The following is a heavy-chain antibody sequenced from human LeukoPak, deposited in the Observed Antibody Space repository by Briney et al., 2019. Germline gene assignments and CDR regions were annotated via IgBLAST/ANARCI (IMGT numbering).Heavy chain of an antibody. Sequence: SETRSLTCAVSGYSISSGYYWGWIRQPPGKELEWIGSIYHSGSTYYNPSLKSRVTISVDTSKNQFSLKLSSVTAADTAVYYCASGTLDAFDIWGQGTMVTVSS. D-gene: IGHD3-10*01. CDR1: GYSISSGYY. V-gene: IGHV4-38-2*01. J-gene: IGHJ3*02. CDR3: ASGTLDAFDI. CDR2: IYHSGST.